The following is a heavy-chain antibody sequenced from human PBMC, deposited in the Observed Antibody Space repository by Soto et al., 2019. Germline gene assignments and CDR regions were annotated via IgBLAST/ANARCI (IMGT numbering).Heavy chain of an antibody. Sequence: QITLKESGPTLVKPTQTLTLTCTFSGFSFTTSGVGVGWIRQSPVKALEWLALIYWNDDKRYSPSLRSRLTLARDASKNQVLLTMTNMDPMDTATYYCIYRSSPAGPYGVDVWGLGTTVTVSS. D-gene: IGHD2-2*01. J-gene: IGHJ6*02. CDR2: IYWNDDK. CDR1: GFSFTTSGVG. CDR3: IYRSSPAGPYGVDV. V-gene: IGHV2-5*01.